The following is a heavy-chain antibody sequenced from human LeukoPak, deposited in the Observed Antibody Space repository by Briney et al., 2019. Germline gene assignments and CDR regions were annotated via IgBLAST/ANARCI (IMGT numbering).Heavy chain of an antibody. CDR2: ISSSSSYI. J-gene: IGHJ4*02. D-gene: IGHD5-12*01. CDR3: ARDRDEEDIVATIQDY. V-gene: IGHV3-21*04. Sequence: GGSLRLSCAASGFTVSSNYMTWVRQAPGKGLEWVSSISSSSSYIYYAGSVKGRFTISRDNAKNSLYLQMNSLRAEDTAVYYCARDRDEEDIVATIQDYWGQGTLVTVSS. CDR1: GFTVSSNY.